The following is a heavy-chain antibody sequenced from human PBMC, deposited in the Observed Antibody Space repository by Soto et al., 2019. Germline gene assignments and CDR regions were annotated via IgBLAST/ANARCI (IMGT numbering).Heavy chain of an antibody. CDR2: IYYPGNT. Sequence: QVQLQESGPGLVKPSQTLSLTCTVSGGSISSHDYYWSWLRQYPGKGLEWIGYIYYPGNTYLNPSLKSRLNISVDTSKNEFSLRLSSVTAADTALYYCARYVRPYDGRGTYFEWFDPWGQGTLVTVSS. V-gene: IGHV4-31*03. CDR3: ARYVRPYDGRGTYFEWFDP. CDR1: GGSISSHDYY. J-gene: IGHJ5*02. D-gene: IGHD3-22*01.